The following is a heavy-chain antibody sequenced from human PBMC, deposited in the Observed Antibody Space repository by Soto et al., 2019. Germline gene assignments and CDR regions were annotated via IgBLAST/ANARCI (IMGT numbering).Heavy chain of an antibody. J-gene: IGHJ4*02. Sequence: QVQLQESGPGLVKPSETLSLTCTVSGISISSYSWSWIRQPPGKGLEWIGDIYNGGGTNYNPSLKSRVTISVDTSKNHLSRKLSSVTAADTAVYYCARRGYGGNSGSFDNWGQGTLVTVSS. D-gene: IGHD4-17*01. CDR3: ARRGYGGNSGSFDN. V-gene: IGHV4-4*09. CDR2: IYNGGGT. CDR1: GISISSYS.